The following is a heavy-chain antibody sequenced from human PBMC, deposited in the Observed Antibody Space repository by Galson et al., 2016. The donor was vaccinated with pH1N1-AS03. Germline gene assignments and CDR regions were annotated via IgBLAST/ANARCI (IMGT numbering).Heavy chain of an antibody. V-gene: IGHV1-69*04. Sequence: SVKVSCKVSGGTLSSYAISWVRQAPGQGLEWMARIIPIVGITNFAQRFQGRVTTTADKSRTTAYMELSSLRFEDTAVYYCARDVNYGMDVWGQGTTVTVSS. J-gene: IGHJ6*02. CDR2: IIPIVGIT. CDR3: ARDVNYGMDV. CDR1: GGTLSSYA.